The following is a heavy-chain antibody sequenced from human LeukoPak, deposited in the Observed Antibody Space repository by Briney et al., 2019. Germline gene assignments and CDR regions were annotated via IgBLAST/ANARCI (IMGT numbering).Heavy chain of an antibody. Sequence: SGPTLVNPTQTLTLTCTFSGFSLRNSGEAVGWIRQPPGKALEWLAVINWNDDKRYRPSVKSRLTITKDTSKNQVVLTMTNMDPVDTATYFCAHRHMPAVPGVFEYWGQGTLVTVSS. J-gene: IGHJ4*02. CDR1: GFSLRNSGEA. CDR3: AHRHMPAVPGVFEY. V-gene: IGHV2-5*01. CDR2: INWNDDK. D-gene: IGHD6-19*01.